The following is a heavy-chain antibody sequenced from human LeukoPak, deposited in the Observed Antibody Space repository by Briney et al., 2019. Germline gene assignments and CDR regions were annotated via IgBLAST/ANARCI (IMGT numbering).Heavy chain of an antibody. CDR3: ARVPVIRGSIDF. CDR2: IYYSGST. D-gene: IGHD3-10*01. V-gene: IGHV4-39*07. J-gene: IGHJ4*02. CDR1: GGSISSSSYY. Sequence: SETLSLTCTVSGGSISSSSYYWGWIRQPPGKGLEWIGSIYYSGSTYYNPSLKSRVTISVDTSKNQFSLKLSSVTAADTAVYYCARVPVIRGSIDFWGQGTLVTVSS.